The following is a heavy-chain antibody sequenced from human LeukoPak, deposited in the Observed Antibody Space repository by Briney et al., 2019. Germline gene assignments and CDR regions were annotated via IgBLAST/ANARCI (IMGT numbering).Heavy chain of an antibody. V-gene: IGHV1-18*01. CDR1: GYTFTSYG. CDR3: ARVYSSSTSCYSLDY. CDR2: ISAYNGNT. J-gene: IGHJ4*02. Sequence: ASVKVSCKASGYTFTSYGISWVRQAPGQGLEWMGWISAYNGNTNYAQKLQGRVTMTTDTSTSTAYMELRSLRSDDTAVYYCARVYSSSTSCYSLDYWGQGTLVTVSS. D-gene: IGHD2-2*01.